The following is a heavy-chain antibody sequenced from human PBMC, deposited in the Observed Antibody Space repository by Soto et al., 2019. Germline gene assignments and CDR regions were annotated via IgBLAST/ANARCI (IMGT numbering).Heavy chain of an antibody. CDR3: AKDRDGRGLERAAMWTY. J-gene: IGHJ4*02. Sequence: GGSLRLSCAASGFTFSSYAMSWVRQAPGKGLEWVSAISGSGGSTYYADSVKGRFTISRDNSKNTLYLQMNSLRAEDTAVYYCAKDRDGRGLERAAMWTYWGQGTLVTVSS. V-gene: IGHV3-23*01. D-gene: IGHD2-2*01. CDR2: ISGSGGST. CDR1: GFTFSSYA.